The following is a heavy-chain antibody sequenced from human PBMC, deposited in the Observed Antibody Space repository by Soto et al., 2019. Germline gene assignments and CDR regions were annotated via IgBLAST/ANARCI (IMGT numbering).Heavy chain of an antibody. D-gene: IGHD2-2*01. V-gene: IGHV3-23*01. J-gene: IGHJ4*02. Sequence: GGSLRLSCAASGFSFSNYAMSWVRQAPGKGLEWVSAIRGGGGSTYYADSVKGRFTISRDNSKNTLYLQMNSLRAEDTAVFFCAKAPCSSTSCSRGYFDYWGQGTQVTVSS. CDR2: IRGGGGST. CDR3: AKAPCSSTSCSRGYFDY. CDR1: GFSFSNYA.